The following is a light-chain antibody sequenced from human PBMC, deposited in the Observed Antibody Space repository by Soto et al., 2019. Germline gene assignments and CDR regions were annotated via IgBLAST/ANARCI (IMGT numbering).Light chain of an antibody. CDR3: QQYNDWPLT. V-gene: IGKV3-20*01. J-gene: IGKJ1*01. CDR2: GAS. Sequence: EIVLTQSPGTLSLSPGERATLSCRASQSVSNSHLAWYQQKPGQAPRLLIFGASSRATGIPDRFSGTGSGTEFTLTISSLQSEDFALYYCQQYNDWPLTFGQGIKVDIK. CDR1: QSVSNSH.